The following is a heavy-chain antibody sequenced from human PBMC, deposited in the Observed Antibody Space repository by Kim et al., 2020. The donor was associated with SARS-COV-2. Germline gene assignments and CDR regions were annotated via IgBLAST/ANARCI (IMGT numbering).Heavy chain of an antibody. CDR1: GFTFSGYA. J-gene: IGHJ4*02. V-gene: IGHV3-23*01. CDR3: AKGPGIAVAGRWD. Sequence: GGSLRLSCAASGFTFSGYAMNWVRQAPGKGLEWVSAISGSGGSTYYADSVKGRFTISRDNSKNTLYLQMNSLRAEDTAVYYCAKGPGIAVAGRWDWGQGTLVTVSS. D-gene: IGHD6-19*01. CDR2: ISGSGGST.